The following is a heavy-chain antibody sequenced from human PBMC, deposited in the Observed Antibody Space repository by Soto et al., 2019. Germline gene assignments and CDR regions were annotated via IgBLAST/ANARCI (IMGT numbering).Heavy chain of an antibody. Sequence: QVQLQESGPGLVKPSQTLSLTCTVSGGPISSGADYWSWIRQHPGKGLEWIGYIYYSGSTYYNPSIKSRVTIPVATSKNQFSLKLSSVTAADTAVYYCAIYDSSGSRGFQHWGQGTLVTVSS. J-gene: IGHJ1*01. CDR1: GGPISSGADY. CDR3: AIYDSSGSRGFQH. V-gene: IGHV4-31*03. D-gene: IGHD3-22*01. CDR2: IYYSGST.